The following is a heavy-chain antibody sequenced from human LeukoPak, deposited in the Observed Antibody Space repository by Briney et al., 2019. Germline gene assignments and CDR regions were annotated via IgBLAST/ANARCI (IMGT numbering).Heavy chain of an antibody. Sequence: GGSLRLSCAASGFIFSDSWMTWVRQTPGKGLEWVGLIKNKVSGATTAYAAPVKGRFTISRDDSRNTLYLEMNSLKIEDTGVYYCKAWFSGRPERGQGTLVTVSS. CDR1: GFIFSDSW. CDR3: KAWFSGRPE. CDR2: IKNKVSGATT. J-gene: IGHJ4*02. D-gene: IGHD3-10*01. V-gene: IGHV3-15*01.